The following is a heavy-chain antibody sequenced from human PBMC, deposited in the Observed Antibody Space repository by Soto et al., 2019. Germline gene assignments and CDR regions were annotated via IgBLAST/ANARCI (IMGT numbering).Heavy chain of an antibody. CDR3: VFDFWPVPTV. CDR1: GFTFSTHS. D-gene: IGHD3-3*01. J-gene: IGHJ6*04. CDR2: IHSSSSWE. V-gene: IGHV3-48*01. Sequence: EVQLVESGGGLVQPGGSLKLSCAASGFTFSTHSMNWVRQAPGRGLEWVSYIHSSSSWEVYADSVRGRFTVSRDNAKNSLYLQMSSRRAEDTAVYYCVFDFWPVPTVWGKGTTVTVSS.